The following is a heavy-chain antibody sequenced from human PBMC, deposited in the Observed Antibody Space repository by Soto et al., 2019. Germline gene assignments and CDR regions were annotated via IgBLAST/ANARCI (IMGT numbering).Heavy chain of an antibody. V-gene: IGHV1-69*13. D-gene: IGHD3-3*01. CDR2: IIPIFGTA. CDR3: ARAEDDTIFGVVKRGGWRYYGMDV. CDR1: GGTFSSYA. Sequence: SVKVSCKXSGGTFSSYAISWVRQAPGQGLEWMGGIIPIFGTANYAQKFQGRVTITADESTSTAYMELSSLRSEDTAVYYCARAEDDTIFGVVKRGGWRYYGMDVWGQGTTVTVSS. J-gene: IGHJ6*02.